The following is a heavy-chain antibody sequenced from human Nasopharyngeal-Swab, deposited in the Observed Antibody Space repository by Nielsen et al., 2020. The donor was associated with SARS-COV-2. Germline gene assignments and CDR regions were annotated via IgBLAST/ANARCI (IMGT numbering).Heavy chain of an antibody. CDR1: GFTFSSYG. J-gene: IGHJ4*01. CDR2: IWYDGSNK. V-gene: IGHV3-33*01. Sequence: GESLKISCAASGFTFSSYGMHWVRQAPGKGLEWVAVIWYDGSNKYYADSVKGRFTITRDNSKNTLYLQLNSLRAEDTAVYYCAREYSSGWYIFDYWGHGTLVTVSS. D-gene: IGHD6-19*01. CDR3: AREYSSGWYIFDY.